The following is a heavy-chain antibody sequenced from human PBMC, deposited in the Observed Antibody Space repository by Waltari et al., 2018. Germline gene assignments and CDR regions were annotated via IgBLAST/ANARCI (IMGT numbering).Heavy chain of an antibody. CDR3: ARVVGYYYYMDV. CDR2: IYHSGST. D-gene: IGHD3-22*01. Sequence: QVQLQESGPGLVKPSEPLSLTCAVSRYSIASGYYGGWIRQPPGKGLEWIGSIYHSGSTFYNPSLKSRVTISVDTSKNQFSLKLSSVTAADTAVYYCARVVGYYYYMDVWGKGTTVTVSS. CDR1: RYSIASGYY. V-gene: IGHV4-38-2*01. J-gene: IGHJ6*03.